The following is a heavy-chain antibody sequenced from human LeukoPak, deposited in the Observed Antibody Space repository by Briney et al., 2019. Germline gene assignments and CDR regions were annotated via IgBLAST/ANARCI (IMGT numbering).Heavy chain of an antibody. J-gene: IGHJ5*02. CDR2: IYYSGST. D-gene: IGHD4-17*01. Sequence: SETLSLTCTVSGGSISSSSYYWGWIRPPPGKGLEWIGSIYYSGSTYYNPSLKSRVTISVDTSKNQFSLKLSSVTAADTAVYYCARDDDYGDYDWFDPWGQGTLVTVSS. CDR1: GGSISSSSYY. CDR3: ARDDDYGDYDWFDP. V-gene: IGHV4-39*07.